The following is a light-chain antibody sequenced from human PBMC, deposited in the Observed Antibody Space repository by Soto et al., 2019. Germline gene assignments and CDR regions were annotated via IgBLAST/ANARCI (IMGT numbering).Light chain of an antibody. CDR3: QQYGSSPIT. CDR2: GAS. V-gene: IGKV3-20*01. CDR1: QSVSNNY. J-gene: IGKJ5*01. Sequence: EIVLTQSPGTLSLSPWARATLSCRASQSVSNNYLAWYQQKPGQAPRLLIYGASNRATGIPDRFSGSGSGTDFTLTISRLEPEDSAVYYCQQYGSSPITFGQGTRLEVK.